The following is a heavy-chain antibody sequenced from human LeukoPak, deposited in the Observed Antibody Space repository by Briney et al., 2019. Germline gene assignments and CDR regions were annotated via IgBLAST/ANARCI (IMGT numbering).Heavy chain of an antibody. CDR2: ISSSGSTI. CDR3: ASGSGYYYAGFDY. CDR1: GFTFSSYE. V-gene: IGHV3-48*03. J-gene: IGHJ4*02. D-gene: IGHD3-22*01. Sequence: GGSLRLSCAASGFTFSSYEMNWVRQAPGKGLEWVSYISSSGSTIYYADSVKGRFTISRDNAKNSLYLQMNSLRAEDTAVYYCASGSGYYYAGFDYWGPGNPGHRLL.